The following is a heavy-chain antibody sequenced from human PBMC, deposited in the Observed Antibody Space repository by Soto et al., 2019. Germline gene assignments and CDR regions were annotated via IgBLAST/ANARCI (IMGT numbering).Heavy chain of an antibody. CDR1: GFTLSAYW. CDR2: INRDGSKK. CDR3: ARDVSPGSSSLYLDAFEI. V-gene: IGHV3-7*05. D-gene: IGHD6-13*01. Sequence: EVQLEESGGDLVQPGGSLRLSCAASGFTLSAYWMTWVRQAPGKGLEWVANINRDGSKKSYLDSARGRFTISRDNVGNSLYLQMDSLRADDTALYYCARDVSPGSSSLYLDAFEIWGQGTMVTVSS. J-gene: IGHJ3*02.